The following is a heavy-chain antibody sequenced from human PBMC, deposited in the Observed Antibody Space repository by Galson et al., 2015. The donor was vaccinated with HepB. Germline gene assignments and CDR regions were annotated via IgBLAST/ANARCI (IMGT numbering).Heavy chain of an antibody. D-gene: IGHD3/OR15-3a*01. V-gene: IGHV5-51*01. Sequence: QSGAEVKEPGESLKISCKGSGYSFTNYWIGWVRQMPGKGLEWMGIIFPLDSDTRYSPSFQGQVTISADESINTAYLQWSSLKASDTAIYYCVRFMDYRFFFDYWGQGTLVTVSS. CDR3: VRFMDYRFFFDY. CDR2: IFPLDSDT. J-gene: IGHJ4*02. CDR1: GYSFTNYW.